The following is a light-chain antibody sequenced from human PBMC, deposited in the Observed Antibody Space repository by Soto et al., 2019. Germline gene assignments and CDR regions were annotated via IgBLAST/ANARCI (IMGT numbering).Light chain of an antibody. Sequence: QSVLTQPPSVSGAPGQRVTISCTGSSSNIGAGYDVHWYQQLPGTAPKLLIYGNSNRPSGVPDLFSGSKSGTSASLAITGLQAEDEADYYCQSYDSSLSVHVVFGGGTKLTVL. CDR1: SSNIGAGYD. CDR2: GNS. CDR3: QSYDSSLSVHVV. J-gene: IGLJ2*01. V-gene: IGLV1-40*01.